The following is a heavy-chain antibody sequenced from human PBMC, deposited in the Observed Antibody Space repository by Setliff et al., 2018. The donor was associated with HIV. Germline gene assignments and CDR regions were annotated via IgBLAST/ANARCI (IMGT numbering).Heavy chain of an antibody. Sequence: GPSVKVSCKASGGTFSSYAISWVRQAPGQGLEWMGGIIPIFGTANYAQKFQGRVTITADKSTSTAYMELSSLRSEDTAVYYCARDREYYYDNSGSPSFDYWGQGTLVTVSS. V-gene: IGHV1-69*06. D-gene: IGHD3-22*01. CDR3: ARDREYYYDNSGSPSFDY. CDR1: GGTFSSYA. CDR2: IIPIFGTA. J-gene: IGHJ4*02.